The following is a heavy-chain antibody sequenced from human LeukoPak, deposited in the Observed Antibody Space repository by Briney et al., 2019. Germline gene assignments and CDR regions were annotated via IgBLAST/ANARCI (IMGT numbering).Heavy chain of an antibody. V-gene: IGHV3-23*01. Sequence: GGSLRLSSVASGFTFSSYAMSWVRQAPGKGLEWVSGISGSGGSTYYADSVKGRFTISRDNSKNTLFLQMNSLRAEDTAVYYCAKETYSSSWYTYFDYWGQGTLVTVSS. D-gene: IGHD6-13*01. CDR2: ISGSGGST. J-gene: IGHJ4*02. CDR3: AKETYSSSWYTYFDY. CDR1: GFTFSSYA.